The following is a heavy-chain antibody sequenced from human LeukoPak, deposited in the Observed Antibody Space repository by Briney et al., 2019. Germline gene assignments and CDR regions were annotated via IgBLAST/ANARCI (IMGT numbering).Heavy chain of an antibody. Sequence: SETLSLTCTVSGGSLSSYYWSWIRQPPGKGLEWIGYIYYSGSAKYNPSLKSRVTISVDTSKNQFSLKLSSVTAGDTAVYYCARAPRWSGSTSYFDYWGQGTLVTVSS. D-gene: IGHD3-10*02. V-gene: IGHV4-59*01. J-gene: IGHJ4*02. CDR3: ARAPRWSGSTSYFDY. CDR1: GGSLSSYY. CDR2: IYYSGSA.